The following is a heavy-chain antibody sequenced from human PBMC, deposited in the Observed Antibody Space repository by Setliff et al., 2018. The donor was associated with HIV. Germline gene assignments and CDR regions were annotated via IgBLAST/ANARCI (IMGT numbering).Heavy chain of an antibody. CDR2: ISSRGSTI. CDR1: GFIFSSYE. J-gene: IGHJ4*02. CDR3: ARSPYGDYGLDY. D-gene: IGHD4-17*01. Sequence: GSLRLSCAASGFIFSSYEMNWTRQAPGKGLEWVSYISSRGSTIYYADSVKGRFTISRDNAKNSLYLQMNTLRAEDTAVYFCARSPYGDYGLDYWGQGALVTVSS. V-gene: IGHV3-48*03.